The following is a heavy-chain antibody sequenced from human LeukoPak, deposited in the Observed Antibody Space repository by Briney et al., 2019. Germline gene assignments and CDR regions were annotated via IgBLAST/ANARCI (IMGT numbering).Heavy chain of an antibody. J-gene: IGHJ6*03. CDR2: ISGSGGST. V-gene: IGHV3-23*01. D-gene: IGHD2-15*01. CDR1: GFTFSSYG. Sequence: GGSLRLSCAASGFTFSSYGMSWVRQAPGKGLEWVSAISGSGGSTYHADSVKGRFTISRDNSKNTLYLQMNSLRAEDTAVYYCAKGYCSGGSCYYMDVWGKGTTVTVSS. CDR3: AKGYCSGGSCYYMDV.